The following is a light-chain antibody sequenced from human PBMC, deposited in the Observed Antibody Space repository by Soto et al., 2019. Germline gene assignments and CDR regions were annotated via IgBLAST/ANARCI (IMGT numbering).Light chain of an antibody. Sequence: DIQMTQSPSSLSASVGDRVTITCRASQGISNYLAWYQQIPGKVTKLLISAASTLHSGVPSRFSGSGSGTDFTLTISSLQPEDFATYYCQKYTNVPAFGGGTKVEIK. CDR1: QGISNY. CDR3: QKYTNVPA. J-gene: IGKJ4*01. V-gene: IGKV1-27*01. CDR2: AAS.